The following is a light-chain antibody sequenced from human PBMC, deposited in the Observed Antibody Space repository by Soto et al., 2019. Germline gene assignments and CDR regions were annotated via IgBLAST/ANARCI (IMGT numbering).Light chain of an antibody. CDR1: QSVNNY. CDR2: GAS. J-gene: IGKJ1*01. V-gene: IGKV3D-15*01. Sequence: IGVTQSPGTLSLSTGERATLSCRASQSVNNYFAWYQQKPGKAPRFLIYGASNRATGIPARFSGSGSGTEFTLTISSLQSEDLAVYYCQQYGSWPRTFGQGTKVDIK. CDR3: QQYGSWPRT.